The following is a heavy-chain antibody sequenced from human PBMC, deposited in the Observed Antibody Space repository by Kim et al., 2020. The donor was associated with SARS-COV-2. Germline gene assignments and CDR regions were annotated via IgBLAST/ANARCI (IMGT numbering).Heavy chain of an antibody. D-gene: IGHD2-8*01. Sequence: SETLSLTCAVSGASISSDNHYWSWIRQHPGMGLEWIGYIHHTENSHYSPSLKSRVFMSIDMSKNQFSLNLTSVTAADTAVYYCARVGRFVQAFTYWGHGTRVTVSS. CDR1: GASISSDNHY. CDR2: IHHTENS. CDR3: ARVGRFVQAFTY. J-gene: IGHJ4*01. V-gene: IGHV4-31*11.